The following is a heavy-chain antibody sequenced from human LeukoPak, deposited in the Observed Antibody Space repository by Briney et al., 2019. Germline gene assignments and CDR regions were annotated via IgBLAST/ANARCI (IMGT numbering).Heavy chain of an antibody. CDR1: GYSISSGDYY. CDR2: VDLGGTT. D-gene: IGHD2-2*01. Sequence: PSQTLSLTCNVSGYSISSGDYYWTWIRQPAGKGLEWIGRVDLGGTTSYNTSIISRVTVSVDPSKNQFSLSLTSVTAADTATYYCAREGAYCSGTDCFATTVDAWGPGALVTVSS. V-gene: IGHV4-61*02. CDR3: AREGAYCSGTDCFATTVDA. J-gene: IGHJ5*02.